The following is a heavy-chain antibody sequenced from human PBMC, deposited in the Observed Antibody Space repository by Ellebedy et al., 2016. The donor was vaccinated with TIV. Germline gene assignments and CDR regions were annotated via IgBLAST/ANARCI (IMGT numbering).Heavy chain of an antibody. CDR1: GYTFTSYG. CDR2: MNPNSGYT. J-gene: IGHJ6*02. V-gene: IGHV1-8*02. Sequence: ASVKVSCXASGYTFTSYGISWVRQATGQGLEWMAWMNPNSGYTGYAQKFQGRVTVTSNTSTSTVYMELSSLRSEDTAVYYCARRDGMDVWGQGTTVTVSS. CDR3: ARRDGMDV.